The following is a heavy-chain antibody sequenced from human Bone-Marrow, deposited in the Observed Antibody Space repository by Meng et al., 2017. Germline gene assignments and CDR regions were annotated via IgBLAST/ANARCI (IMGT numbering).Heavy chain of an antibody. Sequence: VDLVQAGACAGEPWDSVTVTCQPSATNSPASCIHVVRRATRKVLGWMGRINPKRGDTHYAQKFQARVTMTGDTSISTAYMELSGLRSDDTAMYYCARDEDISAAGKLFGDYWGQGTLDTVSS. D-gene: IGHD6-25*01. CDR2: INPKRGDT. V-gene: IGHV1-2*06. CDR3: ARDEDISAAGKLFGDY. J-gene: IGHJ4*02. CDR1: ATNSPASC.